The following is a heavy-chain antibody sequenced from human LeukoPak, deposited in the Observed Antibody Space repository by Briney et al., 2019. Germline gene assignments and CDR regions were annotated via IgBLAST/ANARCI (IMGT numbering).Heavy chain of an antibody. CDR2: IYYSGST. D-gene: IGHD2/OR15-2a*01. CDR3: ARTLSDY. J-gene: IGHJ4*02. V-gene: IGHV4-59*12. CDR1: GGSISSYY. Sequence: SETLSLTCTVSGGSISSYYWSWIRQPPGKGLEWIGYIYYSGSTNYNPSLKSRVTISVDTSKNQFSLKLSSVTAADTAVYYCARTLSDYWGQGTLVTVSS.